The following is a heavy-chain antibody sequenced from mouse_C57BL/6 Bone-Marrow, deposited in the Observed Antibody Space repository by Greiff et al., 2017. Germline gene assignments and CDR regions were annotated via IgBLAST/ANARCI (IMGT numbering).Heavy chain of an antibody. CDR2: ISNLAYSI. J-gene: IGHJ4*01. Sequence: EVKLQESGGGLVQPGGSLKLSCAASGFTFSDYGMAWVRQAPRKGPEWVAFISNLAYSIYYADTVTGRFTISRENAKNTLYLEMSSLRSEDTAMYYCARQAPYDYDGEGYAMDYWGQGTSVTVSS. D-gene: IGHD2-4*01. V-gene: IGHV5-15*01. CDR3: ARQAPYDYDGEGYAMDY. CDR1: GFTFSDYG.